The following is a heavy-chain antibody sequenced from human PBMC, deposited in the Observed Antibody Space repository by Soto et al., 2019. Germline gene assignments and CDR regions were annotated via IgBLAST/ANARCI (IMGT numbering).Heavy chain of an antibody. V-gene: IGHV1-3*05. D-gene: IGHD6-19*01. CDR2: INAGDGNT. CDR1: DSTFTSYS. CDR3: ASATSSGWRGDFDY. J-gene: IGHJ4*02. Sequence: QVQLVQSGAEEKRPGASVKVSCKASDSTFTSYSTHWVHQAPGQRLEWMGWINAGDGNTKFSDKFQDRISISRDKSARTAYMELSRLTSEDTAVYYCASATSSGWRGDFDYWGQGTLVSVSS.